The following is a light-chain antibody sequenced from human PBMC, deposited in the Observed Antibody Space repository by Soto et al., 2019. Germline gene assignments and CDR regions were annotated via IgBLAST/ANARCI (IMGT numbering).Light chain of an antibody. CDR3: HQYNNWPWT. CDR2: KAS. J-gene: IGKJ1*01. Sequence: DIQMTQSPSTLSASVGDRVTITCRASQSISSWLAWYQQKPGKAPKLLIYKASSLESGVPSRFSGSGSGTEFTLTIRSLQSEDSALYYCHQYNNWPWTFGQGTKVDI. V-gene: IGKV1-5*03. CDR1: QSISSW.